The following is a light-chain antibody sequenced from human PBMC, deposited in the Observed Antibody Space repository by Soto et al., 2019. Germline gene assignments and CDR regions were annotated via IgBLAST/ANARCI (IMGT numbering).Light chain of an antibody. CDR1: TSNIGNNY. J-gene: IGLJ3*02. Sequence: QSVLTQPPSVSAAPGQKVTISCSGRTSNIGNNYVSWYQQLPGTAPKLLIYDTDKRPSGIPDRFSGSKSGTSATLGITGLQTGDEADYYCAAWDSSLSAGVFGGGTKLTVL. CDR2: DTD. V-gene: IGLV1-51*01. CDR3: AAWDSSLSAGV.